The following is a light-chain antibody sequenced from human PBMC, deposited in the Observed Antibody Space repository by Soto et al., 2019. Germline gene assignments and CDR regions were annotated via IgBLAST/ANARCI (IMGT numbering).Light chain of an antibody. Sequence: SPMSLSPSFLSASLGYRVTITSRTSQSVRNYLNWYQQRPGRAPKRLIYAASSLQSGVPSRFSGSGSGTEFTLTISSLQPEDFAAYYCQQSYSIPCTFGQGTKVDIK. CDR1: QSVRNY. CDR2: AAS. J-gene: IGKJ1*01. V-gene: IGKV1-39*01. CDR3: QQSYSIPCT.